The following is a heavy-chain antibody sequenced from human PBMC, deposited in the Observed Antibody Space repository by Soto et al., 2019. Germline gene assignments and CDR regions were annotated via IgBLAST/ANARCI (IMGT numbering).Heavy chain of an antibody. Sequence: QVQLQESGPGLVKPSETLSLTCTVSGGSISSYYWSLIRQPAGKGLEWIGRIYTSGSTNYNPSLKSRVTMSVDTSKNQFSLKLSSVTAADTAVYYCARTGSGYDYGNYGMDVWGQGTTVTVSS. CDR1: GGSISSYY. V-gene: IGHV4-4*07. CDR2: IYTSGST. CDR3: ARTGSGYDYGNYGMDV. J-gene: IGHJ6*02. D-gene: IGHD5-12*01.